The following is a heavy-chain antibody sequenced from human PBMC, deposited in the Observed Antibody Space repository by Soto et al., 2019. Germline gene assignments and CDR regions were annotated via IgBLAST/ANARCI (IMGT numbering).Heavy chain of an antibody. V-gene: IGHV1-18*01. Sequence: QVQLVQSGAEVKNPVASVKVSCKASGYTFTKYGIGWVRQAPGQGLEWMGWISAYNGNTNYAQKLQGRVTMTTDTSTSTADMELRSLRSDDTAVYYCAREVAAAGGEYDYWGQGTLVTVSS. CDR3: AREVAAAGGEYDY. CDR1: GYTFTKYG. CDR2: ISAYNGNT. D-gene: IGHD6-13*01. J-gene: IGHJ4*02.